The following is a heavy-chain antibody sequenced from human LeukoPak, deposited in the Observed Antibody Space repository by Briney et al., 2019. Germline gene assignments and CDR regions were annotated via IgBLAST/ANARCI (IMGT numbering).Heavy chain of an antibody. CDR1: GGSFSRYY. D-gene: IGHD6-6*01. Sequence: PSETLSLTCAVYGGSFSRYYWSWIRQPPGKGLEWIGEINHSGSTNYNPSLKSRVTISVDTSKNQFSLKLSTVTAADTAVYYCARRLDWVAARRNWFDPWGQGTLVTVSS. V-gene: IGHV4-34*01. CDR3: ARRLDWVAARRNWFDP. CDR2: INHSGST. J-gene: IGHJ5*02.